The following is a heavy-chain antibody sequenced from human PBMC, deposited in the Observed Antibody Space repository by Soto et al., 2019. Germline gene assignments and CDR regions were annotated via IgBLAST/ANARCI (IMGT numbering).Heavy chain of an antibody. CDR2: IYYSGRT. Sequence: QVQLQESGPGLVKPSETLSLTCTVSGGSSTSSYWSWIRQTPGKGLEWIGYIYYSGRTNYNPSLKSRVTISVDTSKNQFSLNLSAVTAADTAVYFCARGLRYFDWWGQGTLVTVSS. CDR3: ARGLRYFDW. J-gene: IGHJ4*02. V-gene: IGHV4-59*01. D-gene: IGHD3-9*01. CDR1: GGSSTSSY.